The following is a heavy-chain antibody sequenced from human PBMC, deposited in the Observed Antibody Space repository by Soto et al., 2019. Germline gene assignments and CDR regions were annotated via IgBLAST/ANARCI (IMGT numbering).Heavy chain of an antibody. Sequence: GASVKVSCKASGFTFTSSAVQWVRQARGQRLEWIGWIVVGSGNTNYAQKFQERVTITRDMSTSTAYMELSSLRSEDTAVYYCAADGGSGQHQDSFDYWGQGALVTVSS. CDR1: GFTFTSSA. CDR3: AADGGSGQHQDSFDY. D-gene: IGHD2-15*01. V-gene: IGHV1-58*01. J-gene: IGHJ4*02. CDR2: IVVGSGNT.